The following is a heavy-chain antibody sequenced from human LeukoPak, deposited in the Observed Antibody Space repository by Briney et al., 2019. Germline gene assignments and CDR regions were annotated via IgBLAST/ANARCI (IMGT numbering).Heavy chain of an antibody. CDR3: ARVSSTSGYWNFDL. V-gene: IGHV1-8*01. D-gene: IGHD2-2*01. CDR1: GYTFTSYD. Sequence: ASVKVSCKASGYTFTSYDINWVRQATGPGLEWMGWMNPNSGNTGYAQKFQGRDTMTRNTSISTAYMELSSLRSEATAVYYSARVSSTSGYWNFDLWGRGTLVTASS. J-gene: IGHJ2*01. CDR2: MNPNSGNT.